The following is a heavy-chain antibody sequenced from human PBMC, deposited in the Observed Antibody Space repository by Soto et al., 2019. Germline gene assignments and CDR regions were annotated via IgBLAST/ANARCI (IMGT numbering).Heavy chain of an antibody. Sequence: SLGLSCAASGFTFSNYAMSWVRQAPGKGLEWVSSISGSGGSTFYSDSVKGRFTISGDSSKNTLYLNMNSLRAEDTAVYYCAKELSSMWFPLDYWGQGTLVTVYS. V-gene: IGHV3-23*01. CDR1: GFTFSNYA. D-gene: IGHD6-13*01. CDR2: ISGSGGST. J-gene: IGHJ4*02. CDR3: AKELSSMWFPLDY.